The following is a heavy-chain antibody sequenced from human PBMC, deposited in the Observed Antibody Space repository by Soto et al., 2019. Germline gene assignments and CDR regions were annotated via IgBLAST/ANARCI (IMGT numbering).Heavy chain of an antibody. J-gene: IGHJ4*02. CDR1: RGTFSSYV. CDR3: ARPPVGATHQTGY. CDR2: IIPILGTA. Sequence: VQVSCQASRGTFSSYVISWVRQAPEQGLEWMGGIIPILGTANSAQKFQGRVTITADESTSTAYMELSSLRSEDTAVYYSARPPVGATHQTGYWGQGTLVTVSS. D-gene: IGHD1-26*01. V-gene: IGHV1-69*13.